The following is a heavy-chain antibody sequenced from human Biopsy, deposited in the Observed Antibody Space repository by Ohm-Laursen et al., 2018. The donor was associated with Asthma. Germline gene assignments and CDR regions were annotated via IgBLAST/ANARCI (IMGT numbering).Heavy chain of an antibody. CDR2: ISPIFGSS. CDR1: GGMFGNYA. J-gene: IGHJ6*02. Sequence: ESSAKVSCKASGGMFGNYAISWVRQAPGLGLEWMGGISPIFGSSNYAQRFQGRVTITAGESTSSAYMELSSLRSEDSAVYYCAREVSTVDYGYYYFAMDVWGQGTTVTVSS. D-gene: IGHD4-17*01. V-gene: IGHV1-69*01. CDR3: AREVSTVDYGYYYFAMDV.